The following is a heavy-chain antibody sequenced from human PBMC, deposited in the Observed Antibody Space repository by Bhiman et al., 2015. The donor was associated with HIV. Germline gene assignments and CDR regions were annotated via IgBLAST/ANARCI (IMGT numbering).Heavy chain of an antibody. V-gene: IGHV3-43*01. D-gene: IGHD1-14*01. CDR3: AKEGTYGGDGVWPFGMDV. Sequence: EVQLVESGGVVVQPGGSLRLSCAASGFTFDDYTMHWVRQAPGKGLEWVSLISWDGGSTYYADSVKGRFTISRDNSKNSLYLQMNSLRTEDTALYYCAKEGTYGGDGVWPFGMDVWGQGTTVTVSS. J-gene: IGHJ6*02. CDR2: ISWDGGST. CDR1: GFTFDDYT.